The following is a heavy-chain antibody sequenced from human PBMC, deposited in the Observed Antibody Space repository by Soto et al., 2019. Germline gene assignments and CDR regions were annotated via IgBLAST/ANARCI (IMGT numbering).Heavy chain of an antibody. Sequence: ASVKVSCKASGYTFTSYAMHWVRQAPGQRLEWMGWINAGNGNTKYSQKFQGRVTITRDTSASTAYMELSSLRSEDTAVYYCARGSGSWYFKPGNTYNWFDPWGQGTLVTVSS. D-gene: IGHD6-13*01. V-gene: IGHV1-3*01. CDR2: INAGNGNT. CDR3: ARGSGSWYFKPGNTYNWFDP. CDR1: GYTFTSYA. J-gene: IGHJ5*02.